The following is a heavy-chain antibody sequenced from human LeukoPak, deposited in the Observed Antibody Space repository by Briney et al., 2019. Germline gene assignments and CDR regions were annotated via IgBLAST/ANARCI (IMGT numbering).Heavy chain of an antibody. V-gene: IGHV3-23*01. CDR3: AKDRSIGTYYTFDH. D-gene: IGHD1-26*01. J-gene: IGHJ4*02. Sequence: GGSLRLSCSASGFTFSNFAMSWVRQAPGKGLEWVSAVSSDGINTYYTDSLKGRFTISRDNSKNTVFLQMHSLTAEDTAVYYCAKDRSIGTYYTFDHWGQGTLVTVSS. CDR1: GFTFSNFA. CDR2: VSSDGINT.